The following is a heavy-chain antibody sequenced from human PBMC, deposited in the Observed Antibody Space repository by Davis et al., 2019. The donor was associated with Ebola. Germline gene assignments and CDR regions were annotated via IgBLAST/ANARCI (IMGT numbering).Heavy chain of an antibody. J-gene: IGHJ5*01. D-gene: IGHD3-9*01. CDR1: GFTFSSYS. CDR3: ARVNAVTGYSRFDS. V-gene: IGHV3-21*04. Sequence: GESLKISCAASGFTFSSYSMNWVRQAPGKGLEWVSFISSSSNYIYYADSVKVRFTTSRDNAKNSLYLRLNSLRADDTALYHCARVNAVTGYSRFDSWGQGTLVTVSS. CDR2: ISSSSNYI.